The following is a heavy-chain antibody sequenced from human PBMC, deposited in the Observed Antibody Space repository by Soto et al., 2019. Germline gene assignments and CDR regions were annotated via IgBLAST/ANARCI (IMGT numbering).Heavy chain of an antibody. CDR2: IYPGDSDT. V-gene: IGHV5-51*01. Sequence: GESLKISCKGSGYSFTSYWIGWVRQMPGKGLEWMGIIYPGDSDTRYSPSFQGQVTISADKSISTAYLQWSSLKASDTAMYYCARLAYDSSGYYQNYFDYWGQGTPVIVAS. CDR3: ARLAYDSSGYYQNYFDY. J-gene: IGHJ4*02. D-gene: IGHD3-22*01. CDR1: GYSFTSYW.